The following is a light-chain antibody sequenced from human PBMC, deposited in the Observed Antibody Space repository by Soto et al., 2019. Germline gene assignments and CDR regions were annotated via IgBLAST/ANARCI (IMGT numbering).Light chain of an antibody. CDR2: GAS. V-gene: IGKV3-20*01. CDR1: QSVSSSY. Sequence: EIVLTQSPGTLSLSPGERATLSCRASQSVSSSYLAWYQQKPGQAPRLLIYGASSRATGIPDRFSGSGSGTDFTLTISRLEPEDFAVYYCQHYNHWPPWTFGQGTKVDIK. CDR3: QHYNHWPPWT. J-gene: IGKJ1*01.